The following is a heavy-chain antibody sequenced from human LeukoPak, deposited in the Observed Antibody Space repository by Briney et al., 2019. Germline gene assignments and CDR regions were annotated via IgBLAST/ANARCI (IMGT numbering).Heavy chain of an antibody. CDR1: XXXXTXXX. V-gene: IGHV1-24*01. CDR2: FDPEDGET. CDR3: ASGDSHYYGSGSYDY. Sequence: GASVKXXXXXXXXXXTXXXMXWXRQAPGKGLEWMGGFDPEDGETIYAQKFQGRVTMTEDTSTDTAYMELSSLRSEDTAVYYCASGDSHYYGSGSYDYWGQGTLVTVSS. D-gene: IGHD3-10*01. J-gene: IGHJ4*02.